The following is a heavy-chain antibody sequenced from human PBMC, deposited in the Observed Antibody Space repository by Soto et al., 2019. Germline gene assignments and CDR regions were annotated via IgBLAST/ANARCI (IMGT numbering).Heavy chain of an antibody. CDR3: ARGQRFSDWVDP. Sequence: PSETKSLTCHFSGVALNSYYWTLIGQPAGKGLEWIGRIYSSGSTKYNPSLQSRVTMSLDTSKNQFSLRLTSVTAADTAVYYCARGQRFSDWVDPWGQGTLVTVSS. CDR2: IYSSGST. J-gene: IGHJ5*02. CDR1: GVALNSYY. D-gene: IGHD3-3*01. V-gene: IGHV4-4*07.